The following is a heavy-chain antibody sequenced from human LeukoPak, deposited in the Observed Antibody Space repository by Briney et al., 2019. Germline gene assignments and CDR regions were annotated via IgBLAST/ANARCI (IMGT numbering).Heavy chain of an antibody. J-gene: IGHJ5*02. V-gene: IGHV1-3*03. CDR1: GYTFTSYA. CDR2: INAGNGNT. CDR3: ARETAAAGRTFDP. Sequence: ASVKVSCKASGYTFTSYAMHWVRQAPGQRLEWMGWINAGNGNTKYSQEFQGRVTITRDTSASTAYMELSSLRSEDMAVYYCARETAAAGRTFDPWGQGTLVTVSS. D-gene: IGHD6-13*01.